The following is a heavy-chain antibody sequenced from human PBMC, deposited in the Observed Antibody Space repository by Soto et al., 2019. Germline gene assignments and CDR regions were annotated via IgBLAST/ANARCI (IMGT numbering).Heavy chain of an antibody. CDR2: IKSKTDGGTT. J-gene: IGHJ6*03. CDR1: GFTFSNAW. V-gene: IGHV3-15*07. CDR3: TTGSDYDSSGYSMDV. Sequence: GGSLRLACAASGFTFSNAWMNWVRQAPGKGLEWVGRIKSKTDGGTTDYAAPVKGRFTISRDDSKNTLYLQMNSLKTEDTAVYYCTTGSDYDSSGYSMDVWGQGTTVTVSS. D-gene: IGHD3-22*01.